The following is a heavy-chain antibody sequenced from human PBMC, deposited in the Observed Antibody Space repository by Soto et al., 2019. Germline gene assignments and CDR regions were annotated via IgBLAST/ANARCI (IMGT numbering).Heavy chain of an antibody. Sequence: SGGSLRLSCAASGFTFSSYAMSWVRQAPGKGLEWVSAISGSGDSTYYADSVKGRFIISRDTSKNTLYLQMDSLRAEDTALYYCAKSYSSNWYDYFDYWGQGTLVTVSS. CDR3: AKSYSSNWYDYFDY. J-gene: IGHJ4*02. V-gene: IGHV3-23*01. D-gene: IGHD6-13*01. CDR1: GFTFSSYA. CDR2: ISGSGDST.